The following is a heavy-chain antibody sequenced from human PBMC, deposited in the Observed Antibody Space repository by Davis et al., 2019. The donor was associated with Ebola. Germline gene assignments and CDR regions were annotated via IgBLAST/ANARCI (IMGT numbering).Heavy chain of an antibody. CDR2: IRSKANSYAT. J-gene: IGHJ4*02. V-gene: IGHV3-73*01. D-gene: IGHD3-22*01. Sequence: GESLKISCAASGFTFSGSAMHWVRQASGKGLEWVGRIRSKANSYATAYAASVKGRFTISRDDSKNTAYLQMNSLKTEDTAVYYCTRHRDYYDSSGYFFNWGQGTLVTVSS. CDR3: TRHRDYYDSSGYFFN. CDR1: GFTFSGSA.